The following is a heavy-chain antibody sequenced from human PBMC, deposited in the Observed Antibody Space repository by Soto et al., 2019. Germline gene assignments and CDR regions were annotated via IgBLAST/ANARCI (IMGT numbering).Heavy chain of an antibody. CDR1: GGSISSGDYY. J-gene: IGHJ4*02. D-gene: IGHD6-25*01. Sequence: SETLSLTCTVSGGSISSGDYYWSWIRQPPGKGLEWIGYIYYSGSTYYNPSLKSRVTISVDTSKNQFSLKLSSVTAADTAVYYCARERPGWYYFDDWGQGIQVTVSS. CDR3: ARERPGWYYFDD. V-gene: IGHV4-30-4*02. CDR2: IYYSGST.